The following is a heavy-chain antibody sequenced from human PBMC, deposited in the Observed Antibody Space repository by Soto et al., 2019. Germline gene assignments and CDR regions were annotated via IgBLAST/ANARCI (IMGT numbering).Heavy chain of an antibody. CDR1: GFTFSDYY. Sequence: GGSLRLSCAASGFTFSDYYMSWIRQAPGKGLEWVSYISSSGSTIYYADSVKGRFTISRDNAKNSLYLQMNSLRAEDTAVYCCARRGQQLVFRPYYYYMDVWGKGTTVTVSS. CDR2: ISSSGSTI. CDR3: ARRGQQLVFRPYYYYMDV. J-gene: IGHJ6*03. D-gene: IGHD6-13*01. V-gene: IGHV3-11*01.